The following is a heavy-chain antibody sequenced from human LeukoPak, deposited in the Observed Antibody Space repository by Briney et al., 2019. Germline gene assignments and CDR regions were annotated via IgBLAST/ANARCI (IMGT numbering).Heavy chain of an antibody. CDR1: GFTFSSYG. CDR2: ISGSGGST. Sequence: GGSLRLSCAASGFTFSSYGMHWVRQAPGKGLEWVSAISGSGGSTYYADSVKGRFTISRDNSKNTLYLQMNSLRAEDTAVYYCAKDGGYDFWSGTGGFGYWGQGTLVTVSS. V-gene: IGHV3-23*01. D-gene: IGHD3-3*01. CDR3: AKDGGYDFWSGTGGFGY. J-gene: IGHJ4*02.